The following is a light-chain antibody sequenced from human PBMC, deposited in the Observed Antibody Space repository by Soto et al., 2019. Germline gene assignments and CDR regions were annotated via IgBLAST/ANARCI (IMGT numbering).Light chain of an antibody. CDR2: AVS. Sequence: IQLTQSPSFLSASVGDRVTITCRASQGISNYLAWYQQKPGKAPKLLIYAVSTLQSGVPLRFSGSGSGTNFILTISSLQPDDFATYYCQHYGGLWTFGLGTKVDIK. CDR1: QGISNY. CDR3: QHYGGLWT. J-gene: IGKJ1*01. V-gene: IGKV1-9*01.